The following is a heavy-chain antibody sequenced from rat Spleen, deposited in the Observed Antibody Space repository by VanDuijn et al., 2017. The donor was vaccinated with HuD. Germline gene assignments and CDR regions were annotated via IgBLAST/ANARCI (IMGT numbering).Heavy chain of an antibody. CDR2: SSYGDSSGHSNT. CDR1: GFTFSNYD. D-gene: IGHD1-9*01. Sequence: EVQLVESGGGLVQPGRSLKLSCAASGFTFSNYDMAWVRQATTKGLAWVATSSYGDSSGHSNTYYRDSVKGRFTISRDNAKSTLSLQMDSLRSEDTATYYCARRHYGYTDYFDYWGQGVMVTVSS. V-gene: IGHV5-25*01. CDR3: ARRHYGYTDYFDY. J-gene: IGHJ2*01.